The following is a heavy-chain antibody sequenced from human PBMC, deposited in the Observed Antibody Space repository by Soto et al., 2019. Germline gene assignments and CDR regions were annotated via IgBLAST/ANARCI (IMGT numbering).Heavy chain of an antibody. CDR2: ISGSGGST. CDR1: GFTFSSYA. J-gene: IGHJ4*02. Sequence: GGSLRLSCAASGFTFSSYAMSWVRQAPGKGLEWVSAISGSGGSTYYADSVKGRFTISRDNSKNTLYLQMNSLRAEDTAVYYCAKDQDCSGGSCLFDYWGQGTLVTVSS. D-gene: IGHD2-15*01. V-gene: IGHV3-23*01. CDR3: AKDQDCSGGSCLFDY.